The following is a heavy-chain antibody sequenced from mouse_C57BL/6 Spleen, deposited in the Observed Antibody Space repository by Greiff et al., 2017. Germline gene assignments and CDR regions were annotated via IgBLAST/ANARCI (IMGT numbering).Heavy chain of an antibody. CDR3: ARDYDGY. Sequence: EVNVVESGGGLVKPGGSLSLSCAASGFTFSSYAMSWVRQTPEKRLEWVATISDGGSYTYYPDNVKGRFTISRDNAKNNLYLQMSHLKSEDTAMYYCARDYDGYWGQGTTLTVSS. J-gene: IGHJ2*01. V-gene: IGHV5-4*01. D-gene: IGHD2-3*01. CDR1: GFTFSSYA. CDR2: ISDGGSYT.